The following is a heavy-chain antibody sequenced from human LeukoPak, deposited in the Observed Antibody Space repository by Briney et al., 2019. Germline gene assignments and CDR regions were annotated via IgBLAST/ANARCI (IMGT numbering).Heavy chain of an antibody. CDR1: GYTFISYA. CDR3: ARDWNWGPDS. V-gene: IGHV1-69*13. J-gene: IGHJ4*02. D-gene: IGHD7-27*01. CDR2: IIPIFDTG. Sequence: GASVKVSCKASGYTFISYAISWVRQAPGQGLEWMGGIIPIFDTGNYAQKFQGRLTITADESTSTAYMELSSLRSDDTAMYFCARDWNWGPDSWGQGTLVTVSS.